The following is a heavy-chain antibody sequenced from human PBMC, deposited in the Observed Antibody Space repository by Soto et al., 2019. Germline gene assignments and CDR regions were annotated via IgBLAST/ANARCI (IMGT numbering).Heavy chain of an antibody. V-gene: IGHV2-5*02. CDR3: AHWRWLQGGNAFDY. CDR2: IYWDDDK. J-gene: IGHJ4*02. CDR1: GFSLSTSGVG. D-gene: IGHD5-12*01. Sequence: QITLKESGPTLVKPTQTLTLTCTFSGFSLSTSGVGVGWIHQPPGKALEWLGLIYWDDDKRYSPSLKSRLTITKDTSKNQVVLTMTNMDPVDTATYYCAHWRWLQGGNAFDYWGQGTLVTVSS.